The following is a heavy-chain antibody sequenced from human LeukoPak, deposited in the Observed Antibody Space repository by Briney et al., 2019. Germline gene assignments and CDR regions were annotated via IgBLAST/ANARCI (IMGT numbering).Heavy chain of an antibody. J-gene: IGHJ3*02. CDR2: INPNSGGT. CDR1: GYTFTGYY. Sequence: GASVKVSCKASGYTFTGYYMHWVRQAPGQGLEWMGWINPNSGGTNYAQKFQGWVTMTRDTSISTAYMELSRLRSDDTAVYYCAKFDREGEPDAFDIWGQGTMVTVSS. D-gene: IGHD3-16*01. V-gene: IGHV1-2*04. CDR3: AKFDREGEPDAFDI.